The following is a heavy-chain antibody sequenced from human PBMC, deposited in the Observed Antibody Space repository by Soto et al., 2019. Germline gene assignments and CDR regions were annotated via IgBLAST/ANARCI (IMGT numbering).Heavy chain of an antibody. Sequence: GGSLILSCVASGFTLDDYAMYWVRQAPGKGLEWVSGIVWNSVSIDYADSVKGRFTISRDNAKNSLYLQMDSLRVEDTAFYYCAKAAHIATRQGGFDSWGQGALVTVSS. CDR2: IVWNSVSI. V-gene: IGHV3-9*01. CDR3: AKAAHIATRQGGFDS. CDR1: GFTLDDYA. J-gene: IGHJ4*02. D-gene: IGHD6-6*01.